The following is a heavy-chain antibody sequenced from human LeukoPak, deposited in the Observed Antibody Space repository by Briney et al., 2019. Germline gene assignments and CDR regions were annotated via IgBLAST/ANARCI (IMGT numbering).Heavy chain of an antibody. V-gene: IGHV1-69*05. Sequence: ASVKVSCKASGGTFSSYAISWVRQAPGQGLEWMGGIIPILGTANYAQKFQGRVTITTDESTSTAYMELSSLRSEDTAVYYCASKADVLLESLGAFDIWGQGTMVTVSS. D-gene: IGHD3-10*01. CDR2: IIPILGTA. CDR1: GGTFSSYA. CDR3: ASKADVLLESLGAFDI. J-gene: IGHJ3*02.